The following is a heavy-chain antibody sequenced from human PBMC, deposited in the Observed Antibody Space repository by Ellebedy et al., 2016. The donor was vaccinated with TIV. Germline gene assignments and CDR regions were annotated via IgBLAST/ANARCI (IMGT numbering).Heavy chain of an antibody. J-gene: IGHJ5*01. Sequence: GGSLRLXXAASGVTVSTNYISWVRQAPGKGLEWVSVIYSGGSTDYAASVKGRFTISSDTSKNTVYLQMNSLRAEDTAMYYCARVRHYNRGDNWFDSWGQGTLVTVSS. CDR1: GVTVSTNY. CDR2: IYSGGST. CDR3: ARVRHYNRGDNWFDS. V-gene: IGHV3-53*01. D-gene: IGHD1-1*01.